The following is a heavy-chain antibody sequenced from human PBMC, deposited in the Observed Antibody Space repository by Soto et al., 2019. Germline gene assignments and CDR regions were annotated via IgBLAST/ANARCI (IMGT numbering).Heavy chain of an antibody. CDR3: ARYVNRVNAWFRDY. J-gene: IGHJ4*02. CDR2: IYPSDSDT. D-gene: IGHD3-22*01. Sequence: PGESLTISCKGSGFTYTNYWIGWVRQMPGKGLEWMGIIYPSDSDTRYSPSFEGQVTISADKSISTAYLQWSSLKVSDTAIYYWARYVNRVNAWFRDYWGQGTAVTVSS. V-gene: IGHV5-51*01. CDR1: GFTYTNYW.